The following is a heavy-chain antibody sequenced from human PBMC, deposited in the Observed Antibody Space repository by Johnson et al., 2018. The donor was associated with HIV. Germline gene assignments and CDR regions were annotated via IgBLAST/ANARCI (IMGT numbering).Heavy chain of an antibody. CDR2: IKSKTDGGTT. V-gene: IGHV3-15*01. Sequence: EVLLLESGGGLVKPGGSLRLSCGPSGFTVTNAWMNWVRQAPGMGLEWVGRIKSKTDGGTTDYAAPVKGRFTISRDDSKTTVYLQTNSLKTGDTAVYYWARAVAGRGNAFDIWGQGTMVTVSS. J-gene: IGHJ3*02. D-gene: IGHD6-19*01. CDR3: ARAVAGRGNAFDI. CDR1: GFTVTNAW.